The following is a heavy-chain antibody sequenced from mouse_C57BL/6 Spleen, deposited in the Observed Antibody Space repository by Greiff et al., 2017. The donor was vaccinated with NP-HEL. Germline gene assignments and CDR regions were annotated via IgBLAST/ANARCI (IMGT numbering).Heavy chain of an antibody. CDR3: TRWELGRMACYAY. Sequence: QVQLQQSGAELVRPGASVTLSCKASGYTFTDYEMHWVKQTPVHGLEWIGAIDPETGGTAYNQKFKGKAILTADKSSSTSYMELRSLTSEDSAVYYCTRWELGRMACYAYWGQGTLVTVSA. J-gene: IGHJ3*01. CDR1: GYTFTDYE. V-gene: IGHV1-15*01. D-gene: IGHD4-1*01. CDR2: IDPETGGT.